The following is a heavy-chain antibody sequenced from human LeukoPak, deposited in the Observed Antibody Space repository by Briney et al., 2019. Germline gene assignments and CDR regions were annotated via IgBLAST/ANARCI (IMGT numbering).Heavy chain of an antibody. V-gene: IGHV4-39*01. J-gene: IGHJ6*02. CDR2: IYYSGST. Sequence: PSEALSLTCTVSGGSISSSSYYWGWIRQPPGKGLEWIGSIYYSGSTYYNPSLKSRVTISVDTSKNQFSLKLSSVTAADTAVYYCARQVVSYYYYGMDVWGQGTTVTVSS. CDR1: GGSISSSSYY. CDR3: ARQVVSYYYYGMDV.